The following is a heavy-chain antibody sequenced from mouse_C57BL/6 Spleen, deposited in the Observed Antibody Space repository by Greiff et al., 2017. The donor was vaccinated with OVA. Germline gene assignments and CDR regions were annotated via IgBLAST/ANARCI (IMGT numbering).Heavy chain of an antibody. CDR3: ARRCYSNYEAWFAY. CDR2: LYPGSGST. J-gene: IGHJ3*01. Sequence: QVQLQQPGAELVKPGASVKMSCKASGYTFTSYWITWVKQRPGQGLEWIGDLYPGSGSTHYNEQLKRKATLTVDTSSSTAYMLLISRTSEDSAVYDCARRCYSNYEAWFAYWGQGTLVTVSA. CDR1: GYTFTSYW. V-gene: IGHV1-55*01. D-gene: IGHD2-5*01.